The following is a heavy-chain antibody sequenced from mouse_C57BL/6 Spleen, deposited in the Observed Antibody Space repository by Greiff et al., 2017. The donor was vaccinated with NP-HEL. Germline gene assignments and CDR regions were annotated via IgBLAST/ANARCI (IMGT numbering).Heavy chain of an antibody. J-gene: IGHJ1*03. CDR1: GYAFSSYW. D-gene: IGHD1-1*01. Sequence: VQLQQSGAELVKPGASVKISCKASGYAFSSYWMNWVKQRPGKGLEWIGQIYPGDGDTNYNGKFKGKATLTADKSSSTAYMQLSSLTSEDSAVYFCARSEGDYGSSYWYFDVWGTGTTVTVSS. CDR2: IYPGDGDT. CDR3: ARSEGDYGSSYWYFDV. V-gene: IGHV1-80*01.